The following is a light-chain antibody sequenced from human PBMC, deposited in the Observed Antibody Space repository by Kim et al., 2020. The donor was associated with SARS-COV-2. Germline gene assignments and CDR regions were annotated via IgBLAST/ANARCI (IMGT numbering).Light chain of an antibody. CDR2: EHT. J-gene: IGLJ2*01. V-gene: IGLV3-1*01. CDR3: QAWDNITAV. Sequence: PEQPASIACSGDKFVNNYQYISWYQQKPGQSPMLVMYEHTRRPSGIPERFSGSNSGNTATLTISGTHEMDEAHYYCQAWDNITAVFGGGTQLTVL. CDR1: KFVNNYQY.